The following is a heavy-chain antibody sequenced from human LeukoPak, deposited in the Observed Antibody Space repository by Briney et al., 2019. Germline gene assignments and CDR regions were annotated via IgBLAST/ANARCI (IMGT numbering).Heavy chain of an antibody. D-gene: IGHD3-22*01. CDR2: ISAFNGNA. Sequence: ASVKVSCKASGYIFTTYAITWVRQAPGQGLEWMGGISAFNGNANYAQKFQGRVTLTTDPSTRTAYMELRSLRSDDTAVYFCAREFKPPGMSMIADFYGMDVWGQGTTVTVSS. J-gene: IGHJ6*02. V-gene: IGHV1-18*01. CDR3: AREFKPPGMSMIADFYGMDV. CDR1: GYIFTTYA.